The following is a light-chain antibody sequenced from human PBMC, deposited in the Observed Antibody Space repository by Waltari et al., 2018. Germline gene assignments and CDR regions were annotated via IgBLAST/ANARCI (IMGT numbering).Light chain of an antibody. CDR3: MQSLELPPAIT. J-gene: IGKJ5*01. V-gene: IGKV2D-29*02. CDR2: EVS. CDR1: DSLLHRNGRSF. Sequence: EIVLTQTPLSLSVTPGQPASISCKSSDSLLHRNGRSFFYWYLRKPGPSPQLLIYEVSKRPSGVPDRFSGSVSGTDFILKISRVEAEDVGVYYCMQSLELPPAITFGQGTRLEIK.